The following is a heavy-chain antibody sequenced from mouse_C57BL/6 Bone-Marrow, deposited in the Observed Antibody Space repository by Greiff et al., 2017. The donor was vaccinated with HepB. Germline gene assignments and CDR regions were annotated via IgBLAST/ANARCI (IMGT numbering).Heavy chain of an antibody. Sequence: VQLQQPGAELVKPGSSVTMSCKASGYTFTSYWITWVKQRPGQGLEWIGDIYPGSGSTNYNEKFKSKATLTVDTSSSTAYMQLSSLTSEDSAVYYCARFRGYYYAMDYWGQGTSVTVSS. CDR1: GYTFTSYW. CDR3: ARFRGYYYAMDY. V-gene: IGHV1-55*01. J-gene: IGHJ4*01. D-gene: IGHD2-2*01. CDR2: IYPGSGST.